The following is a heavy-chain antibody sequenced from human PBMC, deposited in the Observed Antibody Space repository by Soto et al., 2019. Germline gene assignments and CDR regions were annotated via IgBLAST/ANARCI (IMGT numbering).Heavy chain of an antibody. CDR3: AVVRLREAAVWIDP. Sequence: LSLTCTVSGGSIRSGSFYWGWIRQPPGRGLEWIVSTYYSENIDYSGTTYYNPSLKSRVIRSVDTSKNQFSLSLSSVTAADTAVYYCAVVRLREAAVWIDPSGQGTL. V-gene: IGHV4-39*01. CDR2: TYYSENIDYSGTT. D-gene: IGHD5-12*01. CDR1: GGSIRSGSFY. J-gene: IGHJ5*02.